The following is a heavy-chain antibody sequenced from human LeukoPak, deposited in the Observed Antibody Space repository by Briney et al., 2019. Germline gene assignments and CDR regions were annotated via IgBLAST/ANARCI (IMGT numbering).Heavy chain of an antibody. CDR1: GFTFSSYS. CDR3: ARDRRTGTTYFDY. CDR2: ISSSSSTI. Sequence: PGGSLGLSCAASGFTFSSYSMNWVRQAPGKGLEWVSYISSSSSTIYYADSVKGRFTISRDNAKNSLYLQMNSLRAEDTAVYYCARDRRTGTTYFDYWGQGTLVTVSS. V-gene: IGHV3-48*01. D-gene: IGHD1-7*01. J-gene: IGHJ4*02.